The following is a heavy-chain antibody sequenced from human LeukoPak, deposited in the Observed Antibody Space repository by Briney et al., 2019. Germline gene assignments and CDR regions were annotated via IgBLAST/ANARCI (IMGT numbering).Heavy chain of an antibody. CDR3: ARIAVTGYYFDY. D-gene: IGHD4-17*01. V-gene: IGHV3-72*01. J-gene: IGHJ4*02. CDR2: TRNKANSYTT. Sequence: GGSLRLSCAASGFTFSDHYMDWVRQAPGKGLEWVGRTRNKANSYTTEYAASVKGRFTISRDVSKNSLYLQMDSLRTEDTAVYYCARIAVTGYYFDYWGQGILVTVSS. CDR1: GFTFSDHY.